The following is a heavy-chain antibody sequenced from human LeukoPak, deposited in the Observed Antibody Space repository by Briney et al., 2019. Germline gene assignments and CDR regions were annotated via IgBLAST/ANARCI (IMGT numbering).Heavy chain of an antibody. J-gene: IGHJ3*02. CDR3: ARARYNWNGAFDI. CDR2: ISYDGSNK. CDR1: GFTFSSYG. Sequence: GGSLRLSCAASGFTFSSYGMHWVRQAPGKGLEWVAVISYDGSNKYYADSVKGRFTISRDNSKNTLYLQMNSLRAEDTAVYYCARARYNWNGAFDIWGQGTMVTVSS. V-gene: IGHV3-30*03. D-gene: IGHD1-20*01.